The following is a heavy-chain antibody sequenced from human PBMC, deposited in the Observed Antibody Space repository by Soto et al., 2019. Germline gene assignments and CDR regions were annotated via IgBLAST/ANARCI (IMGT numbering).Heavy chain of an antibody. CDR1: GYTFLSYG. CDR3: ARKPSSSSRFDP. Sequence: SAKVSCKTSGYTFLSYGISWVRQAPGQGLEWMGWIGGYNGNTNYAQKFQARVTMTADTSTRTAYLELRSLRSDDTAFYYCARKPSSSSRFDPWGQGTLVTVSS. V-gene: IGHV1-18*01. J-gene: IGHJ5*02. CDR2: IGGYNGNT. D-gene: IGHD6-6*01.